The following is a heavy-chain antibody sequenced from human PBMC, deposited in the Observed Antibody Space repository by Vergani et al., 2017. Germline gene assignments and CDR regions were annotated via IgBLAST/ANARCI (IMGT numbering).Heavy chain of an antibody. J-gene: IGHJ6*03. CDR3: ARERNGEDCSSTSCYKGYYYYYMDV. CDR2: IYTSGST. Sequence: QVQLQESGPGLVKPSETLSLTCTVSGGPISSYYWSWIRQPAGKGLEWIGRIYTSGSTNYNPSLKSRVTMSVDTSKNQFSLKLSSVTAADTAVYYCARERNGEDCSSTSCYKGYYYYYMDVWGKGTTVTVSS. V-gene: IGHV4-4*07. D-gene: IGHD2-2*02. CDR1: GGPISSYY.